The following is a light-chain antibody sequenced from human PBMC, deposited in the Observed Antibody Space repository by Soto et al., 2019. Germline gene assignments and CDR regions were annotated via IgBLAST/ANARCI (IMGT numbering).Light chain of an antibody. CDR2: DAS. V-gene: IGKV3-11*01. J-gene: IGKJ1*01. CDR3: QQRSNWWT. Sequence: EIVLTQSPATLSLSPGERATLSCRASQSVSSYLAWYQQKPGQAPRLLSYDASNRATGIPARFSGSGSGTDFTLTISSLEPEDFAFYYCQQRSNWWTFGQGTKVEIK. CDR1: QSVSSY.